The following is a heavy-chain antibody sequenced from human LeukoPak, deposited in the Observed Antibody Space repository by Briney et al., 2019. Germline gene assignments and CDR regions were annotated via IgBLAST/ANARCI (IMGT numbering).Heavy chain of an antibody. D-gene: IGHD2-21*02. Sequence: GSLRLSCAAXGFTFSSYAMSWVRQAPGKGLEWVSAISGSGGSTYYADSVKGRFTISRDNSKNTLYLQMNSLRAEDTAVYYCARFVVVTATGYFDYWGQGTLVTVSS. CDR3: ARFVVVTATGYFDY. J-gene: IGHJ4*02. CDR2: ISGSGGST. CDR1: GFTFSSYA. V-gene: IGHV3-23*01.